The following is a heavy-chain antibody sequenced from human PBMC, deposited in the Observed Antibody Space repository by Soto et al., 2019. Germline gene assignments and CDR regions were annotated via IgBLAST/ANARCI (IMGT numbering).Heavy chain of an antibody. J-gene: IGHJ6*03. CDR3: AKTVVAARYYYYYMDV. CDR1: GGSISSSSYY. V-gene: IGHV4-39*01. Sequence: PSETLSLTCTVSGGSISSSSYYWGWIRQPPGKGLEWIGSIYYSGSTYYNPSLKSRVTISVDTSKNQFSLKLSSVTAADTAVYYCAKTVVAARYYYYYMDVWGKGTTVTVS. CDR2: IYYSGST. D-gene: IGHD2-15*01.